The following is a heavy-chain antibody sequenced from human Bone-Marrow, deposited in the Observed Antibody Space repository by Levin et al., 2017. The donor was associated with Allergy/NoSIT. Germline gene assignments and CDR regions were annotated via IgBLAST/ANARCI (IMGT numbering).Heavy chain of an antibody. CDR1: GFSFNSYG. CDR3: ARGPLTDGLYYFDF. Sequence: GGSLRLSCAASGFSFNSYGMHWVRQAPGKGLEWVAVIWYHGGNIFYSDSVKGRFTISRDNSKNTLYLQMDGLRAEDTATYYCARGPLTDGLYYFDFWGQGTLVTVSS. J-gene: IGHJ4*02. V-gene: IGHV3-33*01. CDR2: IWYHGGNI.